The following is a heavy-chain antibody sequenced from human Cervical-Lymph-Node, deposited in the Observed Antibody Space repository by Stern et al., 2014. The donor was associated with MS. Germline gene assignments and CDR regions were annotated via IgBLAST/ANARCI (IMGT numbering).Heavy chain of an antibody. D-gene: IGHD3-10*01. Sequence: QVQLVQSGAEVKKPGSSVKVSCKASGGTFSSYGFSWVRQAPGQGLEWMGRIIPVVGMTNYAQKFQGRVTLTADTSTSTAYLELNGLRSEDTGVYYCATYGSGSYYSAQWGQGTLVTVAS. V-gene: IGHV1-69*04. CDR3: ATYGSGSYYSAQ. CDR1: GGTFSSYG. J-gene: IGHJ4*02. CDR2: IIPVVGMT.